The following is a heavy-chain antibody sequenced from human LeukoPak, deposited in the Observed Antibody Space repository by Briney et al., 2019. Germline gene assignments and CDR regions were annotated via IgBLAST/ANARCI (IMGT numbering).Heavy chain of an antibody. J-gene: IGHJ5*02. V-gene: IGHV3-23*01. CDR3: AKDSEGFDP. CDR1: GFTFSNYA. Sequence: GGTLRLSCAASGFTFSNYATSWVRQAPGKGLEWVSAIGTIPGVTYYTESVKGRFTISRDNSKNTVYLQMNSLRAEDTAVYYCAKDSEGFDPWGQGILVTVSS. CDR2: IGTIPGVT. D-gene: IGHD1-14*01.